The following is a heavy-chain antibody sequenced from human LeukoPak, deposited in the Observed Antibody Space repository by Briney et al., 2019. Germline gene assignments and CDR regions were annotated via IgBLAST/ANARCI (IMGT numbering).Heavy chain of an antibody. CDR1: GFTVSSSY. CDR3: ARNYYDSSAYYYFDY. D-gene: IGHD3-22*01. J-gene: IGHJ4*02. V-gene: IGHV3-66*01. Sequence: GGSLRLSCAASGFTVSSSYMNWVLQAPGKGLEWVSLIYSGGGTYYADSVKGRFTISRDNSKNTLYLQMNSLRAEDTAVYYCARNYYDSSAYYYFDYWGQGTLVTVSS. CDR2: IYSGGGT.